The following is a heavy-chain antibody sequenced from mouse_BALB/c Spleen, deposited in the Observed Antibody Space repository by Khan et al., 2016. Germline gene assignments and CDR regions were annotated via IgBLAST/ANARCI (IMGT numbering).Heavy chain of an antibody. CDR2: ILPGSGST. V-gene: IGHV1-9*01. CDR1: GYTFSSYW. Sequence: QVQLQQPGAELMKPGASVKISCKATGYTFSSYWIEWVKQRPGHGLEWIGEILPGSGSTNYNEKFRGKATFTADTSSNTAYMQLSSLTSEDSAVHDCERTDRRGYFDYWGQGTTLTVSS. CDR3: ERTDRRGYFDY. J-gene: IGHJ2*01.